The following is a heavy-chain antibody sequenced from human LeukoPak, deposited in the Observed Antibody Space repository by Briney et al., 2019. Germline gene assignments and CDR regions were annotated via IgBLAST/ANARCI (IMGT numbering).Heavy chain of an antibody. Sequence: GSLRLSCAASGFTFSSYSMNWVRQAPGKGLEWVGYIYNSGTTNYNPALKSRATISADTSKRQVSLRLSSVTAADTAVYYCAGGGYCDISSCSAPLFDWWGQGTPVTVSS. CDR3: AGGGYCDISSCSAPLFDW. J-gene: IGHJ4*02. D-gene: IGHD2-15*01. CDR2: IYNSGTT. CDR1: GFTFSSYS. V-gene: IGHV4-59*01.